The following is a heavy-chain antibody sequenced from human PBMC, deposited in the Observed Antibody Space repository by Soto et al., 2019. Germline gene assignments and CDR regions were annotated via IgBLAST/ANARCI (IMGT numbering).Heavy chain of an antibody. V-gene: IGHV1-18*01. CDR3: AREPPETPPDY. J-gene: IGHJ4*02. Sequence: LQAPGQGLEWMGWISAKNGNTNFAQKFRGRVTMITDTSTNTVYMELRNLRLDDTAVYYCAREPPETPPDYWGQRTLVTVSS. CDR2: ISAKNGNT.